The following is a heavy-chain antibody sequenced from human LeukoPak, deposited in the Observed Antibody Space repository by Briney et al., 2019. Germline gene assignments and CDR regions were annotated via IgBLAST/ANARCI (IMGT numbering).Heavy chain of an antibody. CDR2: IYPGDSDT. V-gene: IGHV5-51*01. Sequence: GESLKISCKGSGYSFTNSWIGWARQMPGKGLEWMGIIYPGDSDTRYSPSFQGQVTISADKSISTAHLQWSSLRASDTAMYYCAIYSDTYYFDFWGQGTLVTVSS. CDR3: AIYSDTYYFDF. J-gene: IGHJ4*02. D-gene: IGHD1-26*01. CDR1: GYSFTNSW.